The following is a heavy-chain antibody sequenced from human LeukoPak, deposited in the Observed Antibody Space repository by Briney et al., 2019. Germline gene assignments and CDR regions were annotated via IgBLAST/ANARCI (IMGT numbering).Heavy chain of an antibody. CDR3: ARDSTTMDARWFDP. V-gene: IGHV4-61*08. J-gene: IGHJ5*02. D-gene: IGHD1-1*01. CDR2: VYYSGST. Sequence: SQTLSLTCAVSGGSISSGGYSWSWIRQPPGAGLEWIGYVYYSGSTTYNPSLKSRVTISVDTSKNQFSLRLGSVTAADTAVYYYARDSTTMDARWFDPWGQGILVTVSS. CDR1: GGSISSGGYS.